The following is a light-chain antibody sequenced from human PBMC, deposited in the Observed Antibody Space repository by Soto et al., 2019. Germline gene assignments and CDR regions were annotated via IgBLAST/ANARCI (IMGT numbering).Light chain of an antibody. Sequence: QSVLTQPPSASGTPGQRVTISCSGSSSSFASNSVNWYQQLPGTAPKLLIYTNDQRPSGVPDRFSGSKSGTSASLAISGLQSDDEADYYCAVWEDGLNGPVFGGGTKLTV. V-gene: IGLV1-44*01. CDR1: SSSFASNS. J-gene: IGLJ2*01. CDR2: TND. CDR3: AVWEDGLNGPV.